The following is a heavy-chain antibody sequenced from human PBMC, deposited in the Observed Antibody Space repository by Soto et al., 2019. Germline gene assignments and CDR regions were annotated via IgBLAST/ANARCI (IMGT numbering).Heavy chain of an antibody. J-gene: IGHJ4*02. D-gene: IGHD1-26*01. CDR2: IYYSGSS. CDR1: GGSISSSSYY. V-gene: IGHV4-39*01. Sequence: QLQLQESGPGLVKPSETLSLTCTVSGGSISSSSYYWGWIRQPPGKGLEWIGSIYYSGSSYYHPSLKRRVNVSVDTSKNQFSLKLSSVTAADPAVYYCASAGSGSGRYFYYWGQGTLVTVSS. CDR3: ASAGSGSGRYFYY.